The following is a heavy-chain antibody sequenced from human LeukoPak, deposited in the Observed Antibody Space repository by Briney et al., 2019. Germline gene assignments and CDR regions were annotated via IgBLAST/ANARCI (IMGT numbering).Heavy chain of an antibody. CDR2: ISSTSSYI. D-gene: IGHD3-16*01. V-gene: IGHV3-21*01. J-gene: IGHJ5*02. CDR1: GFTFSSYT. Sequence: NPGGSLRLSCAGSGFTFSSYTMNWVRQAPGKGLEWVSSISSTSSYIYYADSVKGRLTISRDNAKNSLFLQMNTLRAEDTAMYYCARDLGGWFDPWGQGTLVTVSS. CDR3: ARDLGGWFDP.